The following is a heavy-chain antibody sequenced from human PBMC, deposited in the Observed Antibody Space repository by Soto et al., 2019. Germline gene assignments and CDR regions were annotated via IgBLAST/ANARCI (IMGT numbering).Heavy chain of an antibody. D-gene: IGHD1-26*01. CDR3: ARDRWGSYSFDS. CDR1: GGVFRNYA. J-gene: IGHJ5*01. Sequence: QVQLVQSGAEVKKPGSSVKVSCKASGGVFRNYAINWVRQAPGQGLEWMGGIIPVFGTADYPQKFQGRVTITAGESTAPAYMEPTRLKTEDPAVFFCARDRWGSYSFDSWGQGTLVTVAS. V-gene: IGHV1-69*01. CDR2: IIPVFGTA.